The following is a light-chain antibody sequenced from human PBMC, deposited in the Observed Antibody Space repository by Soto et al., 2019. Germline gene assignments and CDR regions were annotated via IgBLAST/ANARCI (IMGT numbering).Light chain of an antibody. V-gene: IGLV2-11*01. J-gene: IGLJ1*01. CDR2: DVN. Sequence: QSALTQPRSVSGSPGQSVTISCTGTSNDVGGYDYVSWYQHHPGEAPKLMIYDVNKRPSGVPDRFSGSKSGNTASLTISGLQAEDELDYYCCSFAGRYSYVFGSGTKLTVL. CDR1: SNDVGGYDY. CDR3: CSFAGRYSYV.